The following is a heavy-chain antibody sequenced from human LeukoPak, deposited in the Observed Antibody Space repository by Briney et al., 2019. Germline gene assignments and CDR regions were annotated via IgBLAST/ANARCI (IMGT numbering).Heavy chain of an antibody. CDR3: AKGSGSSSYNTMDV. V-gene: IGHV3-23*01. J-gene: IGHJ6*02. Sequence: GGSLRLSCAASGFTFSSYAMNWVRQSPGKGLEWVSVISGSGGETFYADSVKGRFTISRDNSGNTQFLQMNSLRAEDTAVYYCAKGSGSSSYNTMDVWGQGTTVTVS. CDR2: ISGSGGET. D-gene: IGHD2-2*02. CDR1: GFTFSSYA.